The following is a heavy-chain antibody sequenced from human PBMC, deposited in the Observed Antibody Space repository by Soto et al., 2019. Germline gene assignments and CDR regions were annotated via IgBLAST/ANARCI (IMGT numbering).Heavy chain of an antibody. V-gene: IGHV4-59*08. D-gene: IGHD3-9*01. CDR2: VYYSGST. J-gene: IGHJ6*03. CDR3: ARTVLGPDLLADSFVDYYYYMDV. Sequence: SETLSLTCTASGGSISSYYWSWIRQPPGKGLEWIGYVYYSGSTSYNPSLKRRVTFSADPSRGQFSLRLNSVTAADTAVYYCARTVLGPDLLADSFVDYYYYMDVWGQGTTVTVSS. CDR1: GGSISSYY.